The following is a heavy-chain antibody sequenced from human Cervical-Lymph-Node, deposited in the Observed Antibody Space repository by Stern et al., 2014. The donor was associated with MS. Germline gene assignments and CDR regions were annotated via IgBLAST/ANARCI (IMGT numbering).Heavy chain of an antibody. CDR2: IHHTGAT. Sequence: QMQLVQSGPGLVKPSQTLSLSCTVSGAPVSSGGYYWTWIRQLPGKGLEWVGYIHHTGATFYNPSLKSRVAISVDTSENQFSLKLTSVTAADTAVYYCAAIGPRMEGACFDIWGQGTMVTVSS. V-gene: IGHV4-31*03. J-gene: IGHJ3*02. CDR3: AAIGPRMEGACFDI. CDR1: GAPVSSGGYY. D-gene: IGHD2-21*01.